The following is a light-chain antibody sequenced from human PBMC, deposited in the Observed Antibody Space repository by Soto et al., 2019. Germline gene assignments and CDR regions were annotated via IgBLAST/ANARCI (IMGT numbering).Light chain of an antibody. CDR3: QNYNSVPWT. CDR2: GAS. Sequence: DIQMTQSPSSLSTSVGDTVTITCRASQDINNFLAWYQQKPGKAPKLLIYGASTLHSGVPSRFSGSGSGTDFTLTIRSLQPDDFATYYCQNYNSVPWTFGQGTQVEVK. CDR1: QDINNF. V-gene: IGKV1-27*01. J-gene: IGKJ1*01.